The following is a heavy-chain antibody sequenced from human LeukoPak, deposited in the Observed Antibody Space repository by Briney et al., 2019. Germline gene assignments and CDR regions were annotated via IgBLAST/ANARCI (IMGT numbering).Heavy chain of an antibody. D-gene: IGHD6-19*01. J-gene: IGHJ4*02. Sequence: GESLKISCKGSGYSFTSYWIGWVRQMPGKGLEWMGIIYPGDSDTRYSPSFQGQVTISADKSISTAYLQWSSLKASDTAMNYCARHVHSSGWYTEFDYWGQGTLVTVSS. CDR3: ARHVHSSGWYTEFDY. V-gene: IGHV5-51*01. CDR1: GYSFTSYW. CDR2: IYPGDSDT.